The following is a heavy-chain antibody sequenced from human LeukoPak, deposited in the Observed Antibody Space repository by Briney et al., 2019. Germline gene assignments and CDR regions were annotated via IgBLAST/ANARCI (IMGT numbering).Heavy chain of an antibody. D-gene: IGHD3-22*01. CDR1: GGSVTTSSYY. CDR3: ARQRGDEYYYHSSDYYYVGSQFDP. CDR2: IYYSGST. J-gene: IGHJ5*02. V-gene: IGHV4-39*01. Sequence: SETLSLTCTVSGGSVTTSSYYWGWIRQPPGKGLEWIGSIYYSGSTYYNPSLKSRVTISVDTSKKQFSLKLSSVTAADTAVYYCARQRGDEYYYHSSDYYYVGSQFDPWGQGTLVTVSS.